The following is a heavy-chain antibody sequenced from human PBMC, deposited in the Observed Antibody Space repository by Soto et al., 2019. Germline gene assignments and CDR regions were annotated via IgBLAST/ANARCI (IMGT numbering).Heavy chain of an antibody. CDR3: ARVESCGGPCYSDQPDAFDI. CDR2: INPSGGRT. CDR1: GYMFTRYY. V-gene: IGHV1-46*01. J-gene: IGHJ3*02. Sequence: QVHLVQTAAQVKRPGASVNISCKASGYMFTRYYIHWVRQAPGQGLQWMGMINPSGGRTKYAQLFQGRVTMTADPSTNTAHMDLSSLRSDDTAVFYCARVESCGGPCYSDQPDAFDIWGQGTVVTVSS. D-gene: IGHD2-21*02.